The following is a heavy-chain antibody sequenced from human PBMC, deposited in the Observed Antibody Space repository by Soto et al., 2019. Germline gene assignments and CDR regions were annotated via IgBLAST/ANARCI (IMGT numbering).Heavy chain of an antibody. CDR3: ASQPLRGISAAGAFDS. Sequence: QVQLVQSGAEVKMPGASVKVSCKASGYTFTDYSMHWVRQAPGQGLEWMGWINPNRGDTKYTQKFQGRVTMTRDTSISTAYMELTSLRSDDTALYYCASQPLRGISAAGAFDSWGQGTLVTVSS. D-gene: IGHD6-13*01. CDR2: INPNRGDT. CDR1: GYTFTDYS. J-gene: IGHJ4*02. V-gene: IGHV1-2*02.